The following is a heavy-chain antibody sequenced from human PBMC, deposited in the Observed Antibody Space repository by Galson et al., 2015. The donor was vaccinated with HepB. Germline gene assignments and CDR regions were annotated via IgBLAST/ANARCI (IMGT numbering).Heavy chain of an antibody. CDR1: GYTFTSYG. V-gene: IGHV1-18*01. CDR3: ARAIHCSGGSCYSEGWFDP. CDR2: ISAYNGNT. D-gene: IGHD2-15*01. J-gene: IGHJ5*02. Sequence: SVKVSCKASGYTFTSYGISWVRQAPGQGLEWMGWISAYNGNTNYAQKLQGRVTMTTDTSTSTAYMELRSLRSDDTAVYYCARAIHCSGGSCYSEGWFDPWGQGTLVTVSS.